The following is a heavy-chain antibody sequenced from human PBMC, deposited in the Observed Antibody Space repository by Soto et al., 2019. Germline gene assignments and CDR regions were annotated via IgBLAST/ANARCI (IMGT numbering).Heavy chain of an antibody. J-gene: IGHJ6*02. CDR1: GFTFSSYA. Sequence: GGSLRLSCAASGFTFSSYAMSWVRQAPGKGLEWVSAISGSGGSTYYADSVKGRFTISRDNSKNTLYLQMNSLRAEDTAVYYCGSSTNLYYYYGMDVWGQGTTVTVSS. V-gene: IGHV3-23*01. CDR2: ISGSGGST. CDR3: GSSTNLYYYYGMDV.